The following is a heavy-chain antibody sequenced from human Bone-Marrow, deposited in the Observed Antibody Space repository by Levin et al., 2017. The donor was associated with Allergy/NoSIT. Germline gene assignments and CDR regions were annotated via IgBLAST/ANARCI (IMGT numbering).Heavy chain of an antibody. CDR3: ARHAASPSYAMDY. V-gene: IGHV4-59*08. Sequence: SETLSLTCSVSGGSISSYYWSWIRQPPGRGLEWIAYIAYSGDTNYKPSLKSRVTITADTSKNQFSLKLNSVTAADTAVYYCARHAASPSYAMDYWGQGTLVTVSS. J-gene: IGHJ4*02. D-gene: IGHD2-2*01. CDR1: GGSISSYY. CDR2: IAYSGDT.